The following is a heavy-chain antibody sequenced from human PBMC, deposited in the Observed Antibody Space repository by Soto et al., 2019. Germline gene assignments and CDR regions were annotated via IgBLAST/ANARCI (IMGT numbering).Heavy chain of an antibody. CDR2: INPSGGST. CDR1: GYTFTSYY. J-gene: IGHJ6*02. V-gene: IGHV1-46*01. D-gene: IGHD1-26*01. CDR3: ARDLPPGGSHYYGMDV. Sequence: QVQLVQSGAEVKKPGASVKVSCKASGYTFTSYYMHWVRQAPGQGLEWLGIINPSGGSTRYAQKCQGRVTMTSDTSTRTVYMDLSSLRSEDTAVYYCARDLPPGGSHYYGMDVWGQGTTVTVS.